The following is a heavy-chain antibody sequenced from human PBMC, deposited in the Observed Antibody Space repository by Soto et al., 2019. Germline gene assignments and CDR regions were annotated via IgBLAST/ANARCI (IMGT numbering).Heavy chain of an antibody. CDR1: GFTFSSYA. Sequence: QVQLVESGGGVVQPGRSLRLSCAASGFTFSSYAMHWVRQAPGKGLEWVAVISYDGSNKYYADSVKGRFTISRDNSKTTLYLQMNRVRAEDTAVYYCARAEDCSCGSCYEDAFDIWGQGTMVTVSS. CDR3: ARAEDCSCGSCYEDAFDI. D-gene: IGHD2-15*01. J-gene: IGHJ3*02. CDR2: ISYDGSNK. V-gene: IGHV3-30-3*01.